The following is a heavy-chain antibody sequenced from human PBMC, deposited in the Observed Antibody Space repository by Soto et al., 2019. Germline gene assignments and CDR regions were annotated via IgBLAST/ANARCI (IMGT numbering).Heavy chain of an antibody. D-gene: IGHD3-3*01. V-gene: IGHV2-5*02. CDR3: APRVLRTVFGLVTTTAIYFDF. J-gene: IGHJ4*02. CDR1: GFSLTTSGVG. Sequence: QITLKESGPTVVKPTETLTLTCTFSGFSLTTSGVGVGWVRQSPGKAPEWLALIYWDDDTRYSTSLKSRLTITKDTSKNEVVLTMAIVDPADAATYYCAPRVLRTVFGLVTTTAIYFDFRSQGNPVVVSP. CDR2: IYWDDDT.